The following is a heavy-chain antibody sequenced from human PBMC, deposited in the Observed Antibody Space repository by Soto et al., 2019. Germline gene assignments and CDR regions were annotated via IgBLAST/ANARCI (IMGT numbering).Heavy chain of an antibody. CDR2: IVPIYGTG. CDR1: GYTFTGYY. J-gene: IGHJ6*02. CDR3: ARDLDYYGSGSHYYYGMGV. D-gene: IGHD3-10*01. V-gene: IGHV1-69*13. Sequence: SVKVSCKASGYTFTGYYMHWVRQAPGQVLEWMGGIVPIYGTGGFAQKFQGRLTITADEPTRTAYMELSSLRSEDTAVYYCARDLDYYGSGSHYYYGMGVWGQGTTVTVSS.